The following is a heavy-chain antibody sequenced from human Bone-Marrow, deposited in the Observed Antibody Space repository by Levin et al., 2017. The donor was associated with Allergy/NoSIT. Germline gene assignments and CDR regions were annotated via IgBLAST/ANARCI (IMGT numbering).Heavy chain of an antibody. CDR1: GGSFSGYY. D-gene: IGHD6-13*01. V-gene: IGHV4-34*01. CDR2: INHSGST. Sequence: SETLSLTCAVYGGSFSGYYWSWIRQPPGKGLEWIGEINHSGSTNYNPSLKSRVTISVDTSKNQFSLKLSSVTAADTAVYYCAKYRAAAAGTSHGMDGWGQGTTVTVSS. CDR3: AKYRAAAAGTSHGMDG. J-gene: IGHJ6*02.